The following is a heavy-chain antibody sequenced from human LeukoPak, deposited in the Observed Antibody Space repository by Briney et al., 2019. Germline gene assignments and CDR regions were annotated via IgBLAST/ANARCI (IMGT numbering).Heavy chain of an antibody. CDR3: ARGTATTAGIDY. Sequence: GGSLRLSCTASGFAFSSYWMVWVRQAPGKGLVWVSQINTDGASTTYGDPAKGRFTTSRDNAKNTLFLQMNSLRVEDTAVYSCARGTATTAGIDYWGQGTLVTVSS. D-gene: IGHD1-14*01. J-gene: IGHJ4*02. V-gene: IGHV3-74*01. CDR1: GFAFSSYW. CDR2: INTDGAST.